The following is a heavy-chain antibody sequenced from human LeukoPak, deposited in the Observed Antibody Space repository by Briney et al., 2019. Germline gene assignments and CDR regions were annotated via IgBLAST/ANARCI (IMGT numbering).Heavy chain of an antibody. CDR1: GGSISGYY. Sequence: SQTLSLTCTVSGGSISGYYWDWIRQPPGKGLEWIGSVYQSGSTYYNPSLKSRVTMSGDTSKNQFSLKLSSVTAADTAVYFCATGGGLAVSHIWGQGTLVTVSS. CDR2: VYQSGST. J-gene: IGHJ4*02. CDR3: ATGGGLAVSHI. D-gene: IGHD5/OR15-5a*01. V-gene: IGHV4-39*01.